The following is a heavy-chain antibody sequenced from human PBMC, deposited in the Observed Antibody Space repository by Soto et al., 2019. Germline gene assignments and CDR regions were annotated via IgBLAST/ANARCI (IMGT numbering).Heavy chain of an antibody. V-gene: IGHV4-39*01. CDR1: GGSISSSSYY. CDR3: ARHRRPKFPGSGWYSYYYYGMDV. CDR2: IYYSGST. J-gene: IGHJ6*02. D-gene: IGHD6-19*01. Sequence: SETLSLTCTVSGGSISSSSYYWGWIRQPPGKGLEWIGSIYYSGSTYYNPSLKSRVTISVDTSKNQFSLKLSSVTAADTAVYYCARHRRPKFPGSGWYSYYYYGMDVWGQGTTVTVSS.